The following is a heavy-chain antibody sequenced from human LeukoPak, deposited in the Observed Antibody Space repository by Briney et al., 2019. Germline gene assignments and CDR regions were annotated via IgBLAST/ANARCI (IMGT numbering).Heavy chain of an antibody. D-gene: IGHD3-10*01. CDR2: INQDGSEK. Sequence: GRSLRLSCAASGFTFSSYWMSWVRQAPGKGLEWVANINQDGSEKYYVDSVKGRFTISRDNSKNSLYLQMNSLRTEDTALYYCAKAYYYGSHRPGGDYWGQGTLVTVSS. V-gene: IGHV3-7*03. CDR1: GFTFSSYW. J-gene: IGHJ4*02. CDR3: AKAYYYGSHRPGGDY.